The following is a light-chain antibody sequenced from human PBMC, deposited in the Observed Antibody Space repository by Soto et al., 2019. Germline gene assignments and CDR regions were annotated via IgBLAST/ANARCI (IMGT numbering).Light chain of an antibody. CDR1: SSDVGGYNW. V-gene: IGLV2-14*01. CDR2: EVT. CDR3: SSYTSRSTWV. J-gene: IGLJ3*02. Sequence: QSALTQPASVSGSPGQSIIISCTGTSSDVGGYNWVSWYQQHPGKAPKLMIYEVTSRPSGVSNRFSASKSGNTASLTISGLQAEDEADYYCSSYTSRSTWVFGGGTQLTVL.